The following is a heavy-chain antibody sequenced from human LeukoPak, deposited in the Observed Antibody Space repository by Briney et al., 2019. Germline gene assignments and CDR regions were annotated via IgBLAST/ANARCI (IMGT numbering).Heavy chain of an antibody. CDR2: MYHTGTT. V-gene: IGHV4-38-2*02. CDR1: GYSVSSGYF. Sequence: SETLSLTCTVSGYSVSSGYFWGWIRQPPGKRLEWIGNMYHTGTTYYNPSLKSRVTITIDTSKNQFSLKLRSVTAADTAVYYCVSPKTNGWFDSWGQGSLVTVSS. J-gene: IGHJ5*01. CDR3: VSPKTNGWFDS. D-gene: IGHD2-8*01.